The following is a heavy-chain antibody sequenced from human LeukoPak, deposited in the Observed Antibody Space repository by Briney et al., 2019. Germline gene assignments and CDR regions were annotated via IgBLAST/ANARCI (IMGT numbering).Heavy chain of an antibody. J-gene: IGHJ6*02. CDR3: ARASGSSSTRYYGMDV. V-gene: IGHV4-59*01. D-gene: IGHD1-26*01. Sequence: SETLSLTCTVSGGSISSYYWSWIRQPPGKGLEWIGYIYYSGSTNYNPSLKSRVTISVDTSMNQFSLKLSSVTAAGTAVYYCARASGSSSTRYYGMDVWGQGTTVTVSS. CDR2: IYYSGST. CDR1: GGSISSYY.